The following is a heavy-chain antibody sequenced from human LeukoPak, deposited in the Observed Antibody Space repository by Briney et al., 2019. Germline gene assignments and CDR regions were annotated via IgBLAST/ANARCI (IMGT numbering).Heavy chain of an antibody. J-gene: IGHJ3*02. V-gene: IGHV4-61*01. CDR3: GIVVCFRELSPFHI. CDR1: AGTVSSGTYD. D-gene: IGHD3-10*01. CDR2: IYYSGST. Sequence: PSETLSLTCSVSAGTVSSGTYDCNWIRQPPGEGLEWTGYIYYSGSTNYNPSLKSRVTISVDTSKNQFSLKLSSVTAADTAVYYCGIVVCFRELSPFHIWGQGTMVTVSS.